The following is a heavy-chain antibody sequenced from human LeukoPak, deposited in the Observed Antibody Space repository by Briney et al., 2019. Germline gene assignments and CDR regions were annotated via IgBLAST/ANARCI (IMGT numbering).Heavy chain of an antibody. Sequence: GGSLRLSCAASGFTFSSYWMSWVRQAPGKGQEWVANIKHDEREKNYLDSVKGRFTISRDNAQNSLYLQMNGLRVEDTAVYYCTRRLDDWGQGTLVTVSS. CDR3: TRRLDD. CDR1: GFTFSSYW. V-gene: IGHV3-7*01. J-gene: IGHJ4*02. D-gene: IGHD3-16*01. CDR2: IKHDEREK.